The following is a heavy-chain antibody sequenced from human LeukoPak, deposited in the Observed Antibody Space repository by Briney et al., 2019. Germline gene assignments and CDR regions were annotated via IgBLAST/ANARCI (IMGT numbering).Heavy chain of an antibody. D-gene: IGHD1-26*01. CDR3: AKAVGGTFDY. V-gene: IGHV3-23*01. CDR1: GFTFSSNA. Sequence: GGSLRLSCAASGFTFSSNAMNWVRQAPGKGLEWDSVISGSGDSTYYTDSVKGRFTISRDNSKNTLFLQMNSLRPEDTALYYCAKAVGGTFDYWGQGTLVTVSS. CDR2: ISGSGDST. J-gene: IGHJ4*02.